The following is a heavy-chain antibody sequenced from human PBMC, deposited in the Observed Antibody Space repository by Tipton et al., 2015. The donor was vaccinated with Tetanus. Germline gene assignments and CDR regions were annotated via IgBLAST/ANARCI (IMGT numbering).Heavy chain of an antibody. V-gene: IGHV1-46*01. CDR2: INPSGGST. D-gene: IGHD4-17*01. CDR3: ARDPKYGDYATLPGDY. J-gene: IGHJ4*02. Sequence: QSGAEVKKPGASVKVSCKASGYTFTSYYMHWVRQAPGQGLEWMGIINPSGGSTSYAQKFQGRVTITRDTSTSTVYMELSSLRSEDTAVYYCARDPKYGDYATLPGDYWGQGTLVTVSS. CDR1: GYTFTSYY.